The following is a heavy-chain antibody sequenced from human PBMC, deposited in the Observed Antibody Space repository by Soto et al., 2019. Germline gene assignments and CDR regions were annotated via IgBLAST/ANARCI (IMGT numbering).Heavy chain of an antibody. V-gene: IGHV1-2*02. Sequence: SVKVSCKTPRYTFTDYYMHWLRQATGQGLEWLGWINAKSGGTVYAQKFQGRVTMTRDTSISTAYMKLSGLTSDDTAVYYCARPAYCGGDCYYYFDNWGQGTLVTVS. CDR1: RYTFTDYY. CDR3: ARPAYCGGDCYYYFDN. J-gene: IGHJ4*02. CDR2: INAKSGGT. D-gene: IGHD2-21*02.